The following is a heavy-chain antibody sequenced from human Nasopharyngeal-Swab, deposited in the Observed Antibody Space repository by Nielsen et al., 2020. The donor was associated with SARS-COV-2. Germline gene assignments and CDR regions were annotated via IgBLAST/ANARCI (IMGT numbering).Heavy chain of an antibody. CDR1: GFTFSSYA. D-gene: IGHD5-18*01. V-gene: IGHV3-30-3*01. J-gene: IGHJ4*02. Sequence: GGSLRLSCAASGFTFSSYAMHWVRQAPGKGLEWVAVISYDGSNKYYADSVKGRFTIPRDNSKNTLYLQMNSLRAEDTAVYYCARVVDTAMGPIDYWGQGTLVTVSS. CDR3: ARVVDTAMGPIDY. CDR2: ISYDGSNK.